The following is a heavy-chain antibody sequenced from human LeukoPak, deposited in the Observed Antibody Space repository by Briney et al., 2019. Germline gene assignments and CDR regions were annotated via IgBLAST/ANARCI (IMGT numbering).Heavy chain of an antibody. J-gene: IGHJ4*02. Sequence: SETLSLTCTVSGGSISSYYWSWIRQPPGKGLEWIGYIYYSGSTNYNPSLKSRVTISVDTSKNQFSLKLSSVTAADTAVYYCARDGTGTIGYWGQGTLVTVSS. CDR2: IYYSGST. CDR3: ARDGTGTIGY. D-gene: IGHD3/OR15-3a*01. CDR1: GGSISSYY. V-gene: IGHV4-59*01.